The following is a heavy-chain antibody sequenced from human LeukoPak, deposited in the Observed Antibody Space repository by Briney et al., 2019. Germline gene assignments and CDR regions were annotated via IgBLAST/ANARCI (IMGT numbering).Heavy chain of an antibody. J-gene: IGHJ4*02. D-gene: IGHD7-27*01. CDR3: ATRKLGNDY. CDR2: VIPILGTP. CDR1: GDTFSTYT. Sequence: ASVKVSCKASGDTFSTYTVTWVRQAPGQGLVWMGGVIPILGTPNYAQKFQGRVTITADKSTTTVSIDLRSLRSDDTAVYYCATRKLGNDYWGQGTLVTVSS. V-gene: IGHV1-69*08.